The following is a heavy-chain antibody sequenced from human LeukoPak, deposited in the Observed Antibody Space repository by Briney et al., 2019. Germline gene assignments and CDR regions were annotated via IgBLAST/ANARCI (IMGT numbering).Heavy chain of an antibody. V-gene: IGHV3-23*01. CDR2: ISGSGGST. CDR3: AKAYDSSGGGY. J-gene: IGHJ4*02. D-gene: IGHD3-22*01. CDR1: GFTVSSNY. Sequence: GGSLRLSCAASGFTVSSNYMSWVRQAPGKGLEWVSAISGSGGSTYYADSVKGRFTISRDNSKNTLYLQMNSLRAEDTAVYYCAKAYDSSGGGYWGQGTLVTVSS.